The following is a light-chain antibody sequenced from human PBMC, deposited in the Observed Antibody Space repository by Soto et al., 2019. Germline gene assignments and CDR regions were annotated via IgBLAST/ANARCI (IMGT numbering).Light chain of an antibody. CDR1: QGISGW. CDR3: QHYESYFRS. Sequence: DIQMTQSPSTLSASIGDRVTITCRASQGISGWLAWYPQKPGKAPTLLIYEASKLESGAPSRFSGSGFWTEFTPTISSLQPDDVGTYYGQHYESYFRSVGQGTKLEIK. J-gene: IGKJ2*01. V-gene: IGKV1-5*03. CDR2: EAS.